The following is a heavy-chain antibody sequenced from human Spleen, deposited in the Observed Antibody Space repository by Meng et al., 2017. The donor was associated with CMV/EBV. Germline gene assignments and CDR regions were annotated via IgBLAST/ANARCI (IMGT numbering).Heavy chain of an antibody. CDR2: INPNSGGT. Sequence: FTGYYMHWVRQAPGQGLEWMGWINPNSGGTNYAQKFQGRVTMTRDTSISTAYMELSRLRSDDTAVYYCASSRLDDYDSSGYLNYYFDYWGQGTLVTVSS. J-gene: IGHJ4*02. V-gene: IGHV1-2*02. D-gene: IGHD3-22*01. CDR1: FTGYY. CDR3: ASSRLDDYDSSGYLNYYFDY.